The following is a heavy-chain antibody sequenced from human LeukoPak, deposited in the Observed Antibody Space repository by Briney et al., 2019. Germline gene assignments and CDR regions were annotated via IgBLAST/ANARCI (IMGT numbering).Heavy chain of an antibody. CDR3: ASASVRGVSY. CDR2: IIPIFGTA. Sequence: ASVTVSFKSSGGTFSIYAISWVRQAPGQGVEWMGGIIPIFGTANYAQKFQGRVTITTDESTSTAYMELSSLRSEDTAVYYCASASVRGVSYWGQGTLVTVSS. J-gene: IGHJ4*02. D-gene: IGHD3-10*01. V-gene: IGHV1-69*05. CDR1: GGTFSIYA.